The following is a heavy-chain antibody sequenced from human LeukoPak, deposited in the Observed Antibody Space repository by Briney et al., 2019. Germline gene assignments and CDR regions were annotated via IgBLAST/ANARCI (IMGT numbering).Heavy chain of an antibody. CDR2: ISAYNGNT. CDR3: ARDHVFPIVVVPAASYYFDY. V-gene: IGHV1-18*01. D-gene: IGHD2-2*01. Sequence: ASVKVSCKAPGYTFTSYGISWVRQAPGQGLEWMGWISAYNGNTNYAQKLQGRVTMTTDTSTSTAYMELRSLRSDDTAVYYCARDHVFPIVVVPAASYYFDYWGQGTLVTVSS. J-gene: IGHJ4*02. CDR1: GYTFTSYG.